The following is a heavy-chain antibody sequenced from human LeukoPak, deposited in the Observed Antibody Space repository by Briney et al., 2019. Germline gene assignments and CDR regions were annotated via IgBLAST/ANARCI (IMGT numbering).Heavy chain of an antibody. J-gene: IGHJ6*02. CDR1: GFTFSSYA. CDR2: ISGSGGST. D-gene: IGHD6-19*01. Sequence: GGSLRLSCAASGFTFSSYAMSWVRQAPGKGLEWVSAISGSGGSTYYADSVKGRFTISRDNSKNTLYLQMNSLRAEDTAVYYCARYSSGWYDANGYGMDVWGQGTTVTVSS. CDR3: ARYSSGWYDANGYGMDV. V-gene: IGHV3-23*01.